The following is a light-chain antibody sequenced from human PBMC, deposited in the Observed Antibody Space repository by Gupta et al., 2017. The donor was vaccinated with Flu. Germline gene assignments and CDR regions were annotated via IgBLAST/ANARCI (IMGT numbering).Light chain of an antibody. J-gene: IGKJ4*01. CDR3: QKYNSAPLT. Sequence: DIQVTQSPSSLSASVGDRVTITCRASQGISNYLAWYQRKPGKVPKLLIYGASTLQSGLPSRFSGSGYGTDFTLTINGLQPEDVATYYCQKYNSAPLTFGGGTKVEIK. V-gene: IGKV1-27*01. CDR1: QGISNY. CDR2: GAS.